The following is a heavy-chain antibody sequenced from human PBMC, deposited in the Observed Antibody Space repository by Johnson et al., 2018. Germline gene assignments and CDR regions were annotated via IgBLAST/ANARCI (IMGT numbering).Heavy chain of an antibody. CDR2: IYASGST. V-gene: IGHV4-61*02. CDR1: GGSVTSDNYY. D-gene: IGHD6-19*01. Sequence: QVQLQESGPGLVKPSQTLSLTCTVSGGSVTSDNYYWSWVRQPAGKGLEWIGRIYASGSTMYNPSLESRVAMSVDPSKNQFPLNLSSVTAADTAVAYCATTPSSGWAGDAFDIWGQGTMVTVSS. J-gene: IGHJ3*02. CDR3: ATTPSSGWAGDAFDI.